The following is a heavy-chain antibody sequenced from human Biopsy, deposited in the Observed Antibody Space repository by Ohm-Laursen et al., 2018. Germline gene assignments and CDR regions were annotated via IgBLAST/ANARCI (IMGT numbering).Heavy chain of an antibody. CDR3: ATRGGDDFWSGHYSEIYYYYTLDV. CDR1: GYTYPDYY. J-gene: IGHJ6*02. CDR2: IKPNNGDT. Sequence: AASVKVSCKVSGYTYPDYYVHWVRQAPGQGLEWMGWIKPNNGDTDYSQRFQGRVTLAWDRSTSTGYMEVSSLRSGDTALYYCATRGGDDFWSGHYSEIYYYYTLDVWGQGTTVTVSS. V-gene: IGHV1-2*02. D-gene: IGHD3-3*01.